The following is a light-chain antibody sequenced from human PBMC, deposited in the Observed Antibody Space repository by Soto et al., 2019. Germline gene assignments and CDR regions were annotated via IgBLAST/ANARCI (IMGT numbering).Light chain of an antibody. Sequence: QPVLTQPPSASGSPGQSVTISCSGTGGDIGRYDFVSWYQQYPGKVPKLLIYEVDKRPSGVPDRFSGSKSGDRASLTVSGLRPDDEADYHCSAYAGGNIVIFGGGTKLTVL. V-gene: IGLV2-8*01. J-gene: IGLJ2*01. CDR2: EVD. CDR1: GGDIGRYDF. CDR3: SAYAGGNIVI.